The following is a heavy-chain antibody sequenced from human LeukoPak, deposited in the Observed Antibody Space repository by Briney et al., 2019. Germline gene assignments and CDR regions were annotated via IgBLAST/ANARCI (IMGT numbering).Heavy chain of an antibody. CDR3: AKIAAMAGIGWGYFDY. D-gene: IGHD6-19*01. J-gene: IGHJ4*02. CDR2: INPNSGGT. Sequence: GASVKVSCKASGYTFTGYYIHWVRQAPGQGLEWMGWINPNSGGTNYAQKFQGRVTMTRDTSINTAYMELSRLRSDDTAVYYCAKIAAMAGIGWGYFDYWGQGALVTVSS. V-gene: IGHV1-2*02. CDR1: GYTFTGYY.